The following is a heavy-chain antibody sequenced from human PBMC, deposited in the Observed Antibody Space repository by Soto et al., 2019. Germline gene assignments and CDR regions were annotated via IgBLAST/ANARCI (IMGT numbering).Heavy chain of an antibody. D-gene: IGHD1-1*01. CDR2: ISGSGGST. J-gene: IGHJ6*02. V-gene: IGHV3-23*01. CDR3: AKDLNWNDVGYYYYGMDV. Sequence: GGSLRLSCAASGFTFSSYAMSWVRQAPGKGLEWVSAISGSGGSTYYADSVKGRFTISRDNSKNTLYLQMNSLRAEDTAVYYCAKDLNWNDVGYYYYGMDVWGQGTTVTVSS. CDR1: GFTFSSYA.